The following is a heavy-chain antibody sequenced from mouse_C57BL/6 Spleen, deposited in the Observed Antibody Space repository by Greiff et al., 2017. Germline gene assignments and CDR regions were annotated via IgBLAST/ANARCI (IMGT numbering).Heavy chain of an antibody. CDR3: ARLGDGYSAWFAY. D-gene: IGHD2-3*01. CDR2: INPGSGGT. J-gene: IGHJ3*01. V-gene: IGHV1-54*01. Sequence: QVQLKQSGAELVRPGTSVKVSCKASGYAFTNYLIEWVKQRPGQGLEWIGVINPGSGGTNYNEKFKGKATLTADKSSSTAYMQLSSLTSEDSAVYFCARLGDGYSAWFAYWGQGTLVTVSA. CDR1: GYAFTNYL.